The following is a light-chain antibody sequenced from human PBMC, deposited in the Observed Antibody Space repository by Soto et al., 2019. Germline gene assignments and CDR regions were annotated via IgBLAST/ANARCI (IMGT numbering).Light chain of an antibody. Sequence: QSVLTQPPSASGTPGQRVTISCSGTRSNIGGNSVNWYQQLPGKAPKPLIYSNNQRPSGVPDRFSASKSGTSASLAISGLQSEDEADDYCATWDDSLTGFVFGTGTKVTVL. J-gene: IGLJ1*01. CDR2: SNN. CDR1: RSNIGGNS. CDR3: ATWDDSLTGFV. V-gene: IGLV1-44*01.